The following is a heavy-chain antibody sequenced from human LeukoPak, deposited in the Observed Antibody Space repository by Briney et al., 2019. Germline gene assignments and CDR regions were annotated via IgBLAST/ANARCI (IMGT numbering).Heavy chain of an antibody. CDR1: GYTFTGYY. V-gene: IGHV1-2*06. Sequence: ASVKVSCKASGYTFTGYYTHWVRQAPGQGLEWMGRINPNSGGTNYAQKFQGRVTMTRDTSISTAHMELSRLRSDDTAVYYCARAVNYDFWSGSGNWFDPWGQGTLVTVSS. CDR3: ARAVNYDFWSGSGNWFDP. J-gene: IGHJ5*02. D-gene: IGHD3-3*01. CDR2: INPNSGGT.